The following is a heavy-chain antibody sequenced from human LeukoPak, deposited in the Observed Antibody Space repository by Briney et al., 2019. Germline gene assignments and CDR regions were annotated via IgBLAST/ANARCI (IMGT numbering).Heavy chain of an antibody. CDR1: GGSISSSS. J-gene: IGHJ3*02. CDR2: ISYDGSNK. V-gene: IGHV3-30*18. CDR3: AKSGQWFGGLGAFDI. Sequence: PSETLSLTCTVSGGSISSSSYYWGSIRQPPGKGLEWVAVISYDGSNKYYADSVKGRFTISRDNSKNTLYLQMNSLRAEDTAVYYCAKSGQWFGGLGAFDIWGQGTMVTVSS. D-gene: IGHD3-16*01.